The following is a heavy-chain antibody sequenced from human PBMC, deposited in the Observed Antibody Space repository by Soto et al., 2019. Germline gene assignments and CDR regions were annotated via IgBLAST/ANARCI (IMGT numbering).Heavy chain of an antibody. D-gene: IGHD2-2*01. CDR1: GDSINNYY. V-gene: IGHV4-59*01. CDR3: ATYQENNYFYYGMDV. Sequence: SEPRSLTCTVSGDSINNYYWTWIRQPPGKGLEWIGYIYDSGSTSYNPSLKSRLTISVDTSKNQFSLELSSLRSEDTAVYYCATYQENNYFYYGMDVWGQGTTVTVSS. CDR2: IYDSGST. J-gene: IGHJ6*02.